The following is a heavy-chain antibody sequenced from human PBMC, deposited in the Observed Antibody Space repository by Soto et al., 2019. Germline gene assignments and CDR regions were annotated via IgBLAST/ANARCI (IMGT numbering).Heavy chain of an antibody. D-gene: IGHD3-3*01. V-gene: IGHV3-30-3*01. CDR2: ISYDGSNK. J-gene: IGHJ4*02. Sequence: GGSLRLSCAASGFTFSSYAMHWVRQAPGKGLEWVAVISYDGSNKYYADSVKGRFTISRDNSKNTLYLQMNSLRAEETAVYYCARGTYYDFWSGHSIFGPFDYWGQGTLVTVSS. CDR1: GFTFSSYA. CDR3: ARGTYYDFWSGHSIFGPFDY.